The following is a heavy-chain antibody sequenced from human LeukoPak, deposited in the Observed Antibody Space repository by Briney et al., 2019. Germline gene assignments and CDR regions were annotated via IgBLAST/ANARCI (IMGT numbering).Heavy chain of an antibody. CDR3: ARGYIVPLGGL. D-gene: IGHD2-8*01. Sequence: SETLSLTCTVSGGSISSGDYYWRWIRQPPGKGLEWIGYIYYSGSTYYNPSLKSRVTISVDTSKDQFSLKLSSVTAADTAVYYCARGYIVPLGGLWGQGTTVTVSS. J-gene: IGHJ6*02. CDR1: GGSISSGDYY. CDR2: IYYSGST. V-gene: IGHV4-30-4*01.